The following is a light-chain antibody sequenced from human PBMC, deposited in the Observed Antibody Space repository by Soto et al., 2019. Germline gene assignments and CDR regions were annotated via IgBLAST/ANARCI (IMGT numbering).Light chain of an antibody. CDR2: DVS. CDR1: SSDVGGYNY. V-gene: IGLV2-14*01. CDR3: SSYTSSSPNVV. Sequence: QSALTQPASMSGSPGQSITISCAGTSSDVGGYNYVSWYQQHPGKAPKLMIYDVSNRPSGVSNRFSGSKSGNTASLTISGLQPEDEADYYCSSYTSSSPNVVFGGGTKLTVL. J-gene: IGLJ2*01.